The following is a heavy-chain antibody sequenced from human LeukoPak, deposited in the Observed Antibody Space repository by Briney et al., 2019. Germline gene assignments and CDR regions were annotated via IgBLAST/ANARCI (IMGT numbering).Heavy chain of an antibody. CDR3: ARPITVTPDDAFDI. D-gene: IGHD4-17*01. V-gene: IGHV3-7*01. CDR1: GFTFSSYW. J-gene: IGHJ3*02. Sequence: PGGSLRLSCAASGFTFSSYWMSWVRQAPGKGLEWVANIKQDGSEKYYVDSVKGRFTISRDNAKNSLYLQMNSLRVEDTAVYYCARPITVTPDDAFDIWGQGTMVTVSS. CDR2: IKQDGSEK.